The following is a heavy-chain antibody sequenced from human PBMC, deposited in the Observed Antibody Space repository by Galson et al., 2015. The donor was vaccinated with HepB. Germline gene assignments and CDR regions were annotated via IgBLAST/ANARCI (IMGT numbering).Heavy chain of an antibody. CDR2: ISGAGGST. V-gene: IGHV3-23*01. CDR3: AKDRSRYCSSTSCYHYYYMDV. J-gene: IGHJ6*03. Sequence: SLRLSCAASGFTFSSYAMSWVRQAPGKGLDWVSSISGAGGSTYFADSVKGRFTISRDNSKDALVLQMNSLRAEDTAVYYCAKDRSRYCSSTSCYHYYYMDVWGKGTTVTVSS. D-gene: IGHD2-2*01. CDR1: GFTFSSYA.